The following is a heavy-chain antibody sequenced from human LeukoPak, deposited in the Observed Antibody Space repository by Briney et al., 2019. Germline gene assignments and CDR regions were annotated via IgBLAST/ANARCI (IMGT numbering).Heavy chain of an antibody. D-gene: IGHD3-16*01. V-gene: IGHV3-48*02. CDR1: AFTFSSYS. J-gene: IGHJ4*02. CDR2: ISSSYSTI. CDR3: ARGMMTTFEY. Sequence: PGGSLRLSCAASAFTFSSYSMNWVRQAPGKGLEWVSYISSSYSTIYYADSVKGRVTISRDNAKNSLYLQMNSLRDEDTAVYYCARGMMTTFEYWGQGTLVTVSS.